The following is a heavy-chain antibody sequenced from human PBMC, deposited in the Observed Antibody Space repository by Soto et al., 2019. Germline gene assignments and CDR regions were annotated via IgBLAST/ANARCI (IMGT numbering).Heavy chain of an antibody. Sequence: QSQTLSLTCAISGDSVSSNRAAWNWIRQSPSRGLEWLGRTYYRSKWYNDYSVSVKSRITINPDTSKNQFSLQLNSVTPEDTAVYYCARESWYNWNFDYWGQGTLFNVYS. D-gene: IGHD1-1*01. CDR1: GDSVSSNRAA. V-gene: IGHV6-1*01. CDR3: ARESWYNWNFDY. CDR2: TYYRSKWYN. J-gene: IGHJ4*02.